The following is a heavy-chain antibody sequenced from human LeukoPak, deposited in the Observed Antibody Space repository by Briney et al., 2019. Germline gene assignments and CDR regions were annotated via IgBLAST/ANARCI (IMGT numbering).Heavy chain of an antibody. CDR3: AKDGGVWFGESNDY. D-gene: IGHD3-10*01. CDR2: IRYDGSSK. V-gene: IGHV3-30*02. J-gene: IGHJ4*02. Sequence: GGSLRLSCAASGFTFNAFGIHWVRQAPGKGLEWVAFIRYDGSSKYYADSVKGRFTISRDNFKNTLYLQMNSLRADDTAVYYCAKDGGVWFGESNDYWGQGTLVTVSS. CDR1: GFTFNAFG.